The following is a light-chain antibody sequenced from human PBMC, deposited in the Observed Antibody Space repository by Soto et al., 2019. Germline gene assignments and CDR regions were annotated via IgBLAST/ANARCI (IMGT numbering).Light chain of an antibody. Sequence: EIVLTQSPATLSFSPGERATLSCRASQIISSSSLAWYQQKPGHAPRLLIYGASRRATGIPDRFSGRESGTDFTLTITILQPEDSAVYCCQQNASSPFTFGQGTKLEIK. CDR3: QQNASSPFT. V-gene: IGKV3-20*01. J-gene: IGKJ2*01. CDR2: GAS. CDR1: QIISSSS.